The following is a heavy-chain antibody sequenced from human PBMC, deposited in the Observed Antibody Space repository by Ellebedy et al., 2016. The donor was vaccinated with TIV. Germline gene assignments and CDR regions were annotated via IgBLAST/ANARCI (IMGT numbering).Heavy chain of an antibody. CDR2: IKSDGSST. V-gene: IGHV3-74*01. CDR3: ARGVRYSSGQDAFDI. Sequence: GESLKISCAASGFTFSDYWMHWVRQAPGKGLVWVSRIKSDGSSTSYADSVKGRFTISRDNAKNTLYLQMNSLRAEDTAVYYCARGVRYSSGQDAFDIWGQGTMVTVSS. J-gene: IGHJ3*02. D-gene: IGHD6-19*01. CDR1: GFTFSDYW.